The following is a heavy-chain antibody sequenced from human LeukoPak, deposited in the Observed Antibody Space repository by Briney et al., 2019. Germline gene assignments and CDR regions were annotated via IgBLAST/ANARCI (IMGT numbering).Heavy chain of an antibody. CDR2: ITYDGSEK. V-gene: IGHV3-30*18. CDR3: GKGPSRGGLVGGTSVFAI. Sequence: GGSLRLSCAASGFTFRSYGMRWVRQAPGKGLEWVANITYDGSEKYYADSVKGRFTISRDNTKNTLYLQMNSLRAEDTAVYYCGKGPSRGGLVGGTSVFAIWGQGTMVTVSS. D-gene: IGHD1-26*01. J-gene: IGHJ3*02. CDR1: GFTFRSYG.